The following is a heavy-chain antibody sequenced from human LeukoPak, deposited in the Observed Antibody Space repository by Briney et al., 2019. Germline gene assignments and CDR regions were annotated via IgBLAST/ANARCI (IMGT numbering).Heavy chain of an antibody. D-gene: IGHD2-2*01. V-gene: IGHV3-53*01. J-gene: IGHJ4*02. CDR1: GFTVSTKY. CDR3: ARVAVGYCSSTSCYGDY. Sequence: SGGSLRLSCAASGFTVSTKYMSWVRQAPGEGLEWVSTIYTSGDTYYAASVKGRFTISRDNSKNTLYLQMNSLRAEDTAVYYCARVAVGYCSSTSCYGDYWGQGTLVTVSS. CDR2: IYTSGDT.